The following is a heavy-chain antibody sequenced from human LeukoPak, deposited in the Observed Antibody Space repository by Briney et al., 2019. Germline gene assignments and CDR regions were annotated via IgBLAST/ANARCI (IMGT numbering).Heavy chain of an antibody. D-gene: IGHD3-10*01. CDR2: ISHDRSDN. CDR1: GFTFSAYA. Sequence: PGGSLRLSCAASGFTFSAYAMHWVRQAPGKGLEWVAFISHDRSDNCHADSVKGRFTISRDNSKNTLYLQMNSLTDEDTAVYYCARDLSGSYMSDYWGQGTLVTVSS. CDR3: ARDLSGSYMSDY. J-gene: IGHJ4*02. V-gene: IGHV3-30-3*01.